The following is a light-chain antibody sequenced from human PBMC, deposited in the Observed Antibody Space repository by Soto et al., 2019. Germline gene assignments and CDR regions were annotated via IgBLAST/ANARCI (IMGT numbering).Light chain of an antibody. CDR3: QQSLSTPYS. CDR1: HVIRTY. V-gene: IGKV1-39*01. Sequence: DVQMTQSPSSLSASIGDRVTISCRTSHVIRTYLNWYQQKPGKATNLLIHGASSLEMDVPSRVSGSGSGTDFTFAITSLSPEDFATYYCQQSLSTPYSFDQGT. CDR2: GAS. J-gene: IGKJ2*03.